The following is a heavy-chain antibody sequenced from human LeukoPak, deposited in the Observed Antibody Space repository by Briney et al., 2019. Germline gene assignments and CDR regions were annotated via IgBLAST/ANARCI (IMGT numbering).Heavy chain of an antibody. J-gene: IGHJ5*02. Sequence: XTFTGXYMYWXRQAPGQGLEWMGWINPNSGGTNYAQKFQGWVTITRDTSISTAYMELSRLRSDDTAVYYCARGYSSSSINWFDPWGQGTLVTVSS. CDR3: ARGYSSSSINWFDP. CDR1: XTFTGXY. D-gene: IGHD6-13*01. V-gene: IGHV1-2*04. CDR2: INPNSGGT.